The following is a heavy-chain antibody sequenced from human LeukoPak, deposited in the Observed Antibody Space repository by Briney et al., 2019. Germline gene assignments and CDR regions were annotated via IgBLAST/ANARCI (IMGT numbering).Heavy chain of an antibody. D-gene: IGHD2-2*02. J-gene: IGHJ6*02. Sequence: KPSETLSLTCAVYGGSFSGYYWGWIRQPPGKGLEWIGEINHSGSTNYNPSLKSRVTISVDTSKNQFSLKLSSVTAADTAAYYCARGGWVVPAAIHTPQYYYYYGMDVWGQGTTVTVSS. CDR3: ARGGWVVPAAIHTPQYYYYYGMDV. CDR2: INHSGST. CDR1: GGSFSGYY. V-gene: IGHV4-34*01.